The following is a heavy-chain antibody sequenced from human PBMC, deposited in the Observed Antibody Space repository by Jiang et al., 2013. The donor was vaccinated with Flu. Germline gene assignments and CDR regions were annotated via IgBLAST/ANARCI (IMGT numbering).Heavy chain of an antibody. D-gene: IGHD2-15*01. J-gene: IGHJ6*02. CDR2: ISAYNGNT. Sequence: GAEVKKPGASVKVSCKASGYTFTSYGISWVRQAPGQGLEWMGWISAYNGNTNYAQKLQGRVTMTTDTSTSTAYMELRSLRSDDTAVYYCARRGYCSGGSCKGYYYYGMDVWGQGTTVTVSS. CDR3: ARRGYCSGGSCKGYYYYGMDV. CDR1: GYTFTSYG. V-gene: IGHV1-18*01.